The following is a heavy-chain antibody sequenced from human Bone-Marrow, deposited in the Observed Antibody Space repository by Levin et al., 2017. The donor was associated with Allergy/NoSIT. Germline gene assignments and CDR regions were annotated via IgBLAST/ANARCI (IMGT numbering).Heavy chain of an antibody. V-gene: IGHV3-30*18. CDR1: GFNFIDYG. J-gene: IGHJ4*02. D-gene: IGHD6-25*01. CDR2: IAHDGSVQ. Sequence: SCAASGFNFIDYGMQWVRQAPGEGLDWVAVIAHDGSVQHYADSVKGRFTISRDNSKNTLDLQMNNLKTEDSGLYYCTKEATERAATFFDYWGQGTLVTVSP. CDR3: TKEATERAATFFDY.